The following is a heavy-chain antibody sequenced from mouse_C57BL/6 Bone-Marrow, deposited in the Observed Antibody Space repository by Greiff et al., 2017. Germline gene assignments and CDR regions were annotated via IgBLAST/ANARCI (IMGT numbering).Heavy chain of an antibody. J-gene: IGHJ2*01. V-gene: IGHV1-82*01. D-gene: IGHD5-5*01. CDR1: GYAFSSSW. Sequence: VQVVESGPELVKPGASVKISCKASGYAFSSSWMNWVKQRPGKGLEWIGRIYPGDGDTNYNGKVKGKATLTADKSSSTAYMQLSSLTSEDSAVYFCARFLTTYYYFDYWGQGTTLTVSS. CDR3: ARFLTTYYYFDY. CDR2: IYPGDGDT.